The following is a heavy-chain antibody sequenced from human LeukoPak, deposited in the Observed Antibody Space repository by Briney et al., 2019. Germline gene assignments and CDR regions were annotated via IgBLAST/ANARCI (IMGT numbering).Heavy chain of an antibody. D-gene: IGHD3-3*01. Sequence: SETLSLTCTVSGGSISSSTYYWGWIRQPPGKGLEWIGTIYYRGSTYYNPSLKSRFTISVDTSKNQFSLKLTSVTAADTAVYYCARLGRTYYDFWSGPWGQGTLVTVSS. CDR1: GGSISSSTYY. CDR3: ARLGRTYYDFWSGP. V-gene: IGHV4-39*01. J-gene: IGHJ5*02. CDR2: IYYRGST.